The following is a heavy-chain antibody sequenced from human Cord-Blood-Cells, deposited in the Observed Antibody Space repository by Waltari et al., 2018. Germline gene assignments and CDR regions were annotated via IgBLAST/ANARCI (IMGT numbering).Heavy chain of an antibody. CDR1: GYTFTGYY. CDR2: INPNSGGT. J-gene: IGHJ2*01. Sequence: KASGYTFTGYYMHWVRQAPGQGLEWMGWINPNSGGTNYAQKFQGRVTMTRDTSISTAYMELSRLRSDDTAVYYCAREPPAAFLLRDWYFDLWGRGTLVTVSS. V-gene: IGHV1-2*02. D-gene: IGHD2-21*02. CDR3: AREPPAAFLLRDWYFDL.